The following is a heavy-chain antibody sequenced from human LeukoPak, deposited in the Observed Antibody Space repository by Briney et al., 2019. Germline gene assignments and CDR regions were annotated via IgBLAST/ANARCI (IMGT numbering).Heavy chain of an antibody. Sequence: GASVKVSCKASGGTFSSYAISWVRQAPGQGLEWMGRIIPILGIANYAQKFQGRVTITADKSTSTAYMELSSLRSEDTAVYYCARVGYGDYIDYWGQGTLVTVSS. CDR2: IIPILGIA. CDR1: GGTFSSYA. CDR3: ARVGYGDYIDY. D-gene: IGHD4-17*01. V-gene: IGHV1-69*04. J-gene: IGHJ4*02.